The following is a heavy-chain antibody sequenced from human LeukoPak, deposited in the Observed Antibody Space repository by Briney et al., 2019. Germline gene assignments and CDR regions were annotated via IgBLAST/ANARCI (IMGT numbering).Heavy chain of an antibody. V-gene: IGHV1-8*03. CDR2: MNPNSGNT. CDR1: GYTFTSYD. D-gene: IGHD3-3*01. J-gene: IGHJ5*02. CDR3: TRRKLERRAGSWFDP. Sequence: ASVKVSCKASGYTFTSYDINWVRQATGQGLEWMGWMNPNSGNTGYAQKFQGRVTITRNTSISTAYTQLSSLRSDDTAVYYCTRRKLERRAGSWFDPWGQGTLVTVSS.